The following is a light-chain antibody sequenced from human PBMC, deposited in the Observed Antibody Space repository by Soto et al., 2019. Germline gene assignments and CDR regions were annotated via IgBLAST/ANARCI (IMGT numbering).Light chain of an antibody. CDR2: SDN. V-gene: IGLV1-44*01. J-gene: IGLJ1*01. CDR3: AASADNMSGIV. Sequence: QSVLTQAPSASGTPGQMVTISCSGRSSNIGNNIVNWYQQLPGTAPKLLIYSDNRRPSGVPDRFSGSKSGTSASLAISRLQSEDEADYYCAASADNMSGIVFGLGTKVTVL. CDR1: SSNIGNNI.